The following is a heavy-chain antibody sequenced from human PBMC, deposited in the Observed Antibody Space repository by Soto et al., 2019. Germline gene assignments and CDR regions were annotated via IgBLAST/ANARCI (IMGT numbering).Heavy chain of an antibody. CDR2: INHSGST. D-gene: IGHD2-2*01. V-gene: IGHV4-34*01. CDR1: GGSFSGYY. J-gene: IGHJ4*02. CDR3: AIVVVPAAIPIDY. Sequence: SETLSLTCAVYGGSFSGYYWSWIRQPPGKGLEWIGEINHSGSTNYNPSLKSRVTISVDTSKNQFSLKLSSVTAADTAVYYCAIVVVPAAIPIDYWGQGTLVTVSS.